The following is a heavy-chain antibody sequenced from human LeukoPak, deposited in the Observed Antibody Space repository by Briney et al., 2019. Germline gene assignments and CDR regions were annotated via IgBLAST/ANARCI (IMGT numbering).Heavy chain of an antibody. CDR1: GGSISSSSYY. V-gene: IGHV4-39*07. CDR2: IYYSGST. CDR3: AREGQVVYDFWSGSHFDV. J-gene: IGHJ3*01. Sequence: SENLSLTSTVSGGSISSSSYYWRWIRQPPGKGLERIGSIYYSGSTYCNPSLKSRVTISVDTSKNQFSLKLSSVTAADTAVYYCAREGQVVYDFWSGSHFDVWGQGTMVTVSS. D-gene: IGHD3-3*01.